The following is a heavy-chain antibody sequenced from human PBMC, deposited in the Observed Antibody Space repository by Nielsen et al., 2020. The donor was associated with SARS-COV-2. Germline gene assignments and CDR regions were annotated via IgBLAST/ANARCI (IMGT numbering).Heavy chain of an antibody. V-gene: IGHV3-33*06. D-gene: IGHD6-13*01. Sequence: GGSLRLSCAASGFTLSSYGMHWVRQAPGKGLEWVAVIWYDGSNKYYADSVKGRFTISRDNSKNTLYLQMNSLRAEDTAVYYCAKDSSSSWYKDYFDYWGQGTLVTVSS. CDR2: IWYDGSNK. CDR3: AKDSSSSWYKDYFDY. CDR1: GFTLSSYG. J-gene: IGHJ4*02.